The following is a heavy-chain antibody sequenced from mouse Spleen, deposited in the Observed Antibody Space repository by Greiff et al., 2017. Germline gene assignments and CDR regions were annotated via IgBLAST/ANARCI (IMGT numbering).Heavy chain of an antibody. V-gene: IGHV1-78*01. CDR1: GYTFTDHT. D-gene: IGHD2-4*01. CDR2: IYPRDGST. Sequence: VQGVESDAELVKPGASVKISCKVSGYTFTDHTIHWMKQRPEQGLEWIGYIYPRDGSTKYNEKFKGKATLTADKSSSTAYMQLNSLTSEDSAVYFCARSNPIYYDYDEAMDYWGQGTSVTVSS. J-gene: IGHJ4*01. CDR3: ARSNPIYYDYDEAMDY.